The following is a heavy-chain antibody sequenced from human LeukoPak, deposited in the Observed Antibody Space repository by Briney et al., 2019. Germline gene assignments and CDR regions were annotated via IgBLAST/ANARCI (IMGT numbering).Heavy chain of an antibody. V-gene: IGHV3-15*01. CDR2: IKSKTDGGTI. Sequence: PGGSLRLSCAASGFTFSNAWMSWVRQAPGKGLEWVGRIKSKTDGGTIDYAAPVKGRFTISRDESRNTLYLQMNSLKTEDTAVHYCTHYYGSGLFDYWGQGTLVTVSS. J-gene: IGHJ4*02. CDR1: GFTFSNAW. D-gene: IGHD3-10*01. CDR3: THYYGSGLFDY.